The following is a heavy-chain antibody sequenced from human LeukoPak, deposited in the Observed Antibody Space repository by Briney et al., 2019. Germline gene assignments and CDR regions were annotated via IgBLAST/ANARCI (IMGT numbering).Heavy chain of an antibody. CDR2: ISAYNGNT. J-gene: IGHJ3*02. D-gene: IGHD6-19*01. Sequence: ASVTVSCKSSGYTFTSYGISWVRQPPGQGLEWMGWISAYNGNTNYAQKLQGRVTMTTDTSTSTAYMELRSLRSDDTAVYYCARDPVFTSLVKAVAGEAFDIWGQGTMVTVSS. CDR1: GYTFTSYG. V-gene: IGHV1-18*01. CDR3: ARDPVFTSLVKAVAGEAFDI.